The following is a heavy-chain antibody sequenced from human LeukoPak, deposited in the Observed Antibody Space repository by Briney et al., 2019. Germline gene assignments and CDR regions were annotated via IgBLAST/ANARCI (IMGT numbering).Heavy chain of an antibody. CDR1: GFTFSSYA. D-gene: IGHD3-3*01. V-gene: IGHV3-23*01. CDR2: ISGSGGST. J-gene: IGHJ4*02. CDR3: ARHQGSGFLEWLSDPSFDY. Sequence: QPGGSLRLSCAASGFTFSSYAMSWVRQAPGKGLEWVSAISGSGGSTYYADSVKGRFTISRDNSKNTLYLQMNSLRAEDTAVYYCARHQGSGFLEWLSDPSFDYWGQGTLVTVSS.